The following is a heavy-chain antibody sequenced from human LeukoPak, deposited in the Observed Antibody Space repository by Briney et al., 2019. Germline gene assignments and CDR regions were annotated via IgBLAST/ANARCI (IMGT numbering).Heavy chain of an antibody. J-gene: IGHJ5*01. CDR1: AFTFSDYS. Sequence: GGSLRLSCAASAFTFSDYSMNWVRQAPGKGLEWVANIKGDGNEKNYVDSVKGRFSISRDNARNSLYLQMDSLRAEDTAVYYCAKEGAYPIITYDSWGQGALVSVSS. D-gene: IGHD3-10*01. CDR2: IKGDGNEK. CDR3: AKEGAYPIITYDS. V-gene: IGHV3-7*01.